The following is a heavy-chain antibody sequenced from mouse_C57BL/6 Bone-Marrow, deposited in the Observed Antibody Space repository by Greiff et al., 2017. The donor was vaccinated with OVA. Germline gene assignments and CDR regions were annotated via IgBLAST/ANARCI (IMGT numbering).Heavy chain of an antibody. D-gene: IGHD2-2*01. CDR3: VRPPSTMVTEAWFAY. CDR2: IRSKSNNYAT. V-gene: IGHV10-1*01. CDR1: GFSFNTYA. Sequence: EVKLEESGGGLVQPQGSLKLSCAASGFSFNTYAMNWVRQAPGKGLEWVARIRSKSNNYATYYADSVKDRFTISRDDSESMLYLQMNNLKTEDTAMYYCVRPPSTMVTEAWFAYWGQGTLVTVSA. J-gene: IGHJ3*01.